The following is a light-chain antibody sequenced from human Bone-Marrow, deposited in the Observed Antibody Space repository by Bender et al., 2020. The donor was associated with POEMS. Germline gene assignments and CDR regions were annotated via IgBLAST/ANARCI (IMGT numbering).Light chain of an antibody. Sequence: QSALTQPASVSGSPGQSITISCTGTSSDIGSYNFVSWYQQRPGKVPKLIIFEVSQSPSGISNRFSGSKSGNTASLAITGLQAEDEGDYYCQSYDNSLGGWVFGGGTKLTVL. J-gene: IGLJ3*02. CDR3: QSYDNSLGGWV. V-gene: IGLV2-14*02. CDR1: SSDIGSYNF. CDR2: EVS.